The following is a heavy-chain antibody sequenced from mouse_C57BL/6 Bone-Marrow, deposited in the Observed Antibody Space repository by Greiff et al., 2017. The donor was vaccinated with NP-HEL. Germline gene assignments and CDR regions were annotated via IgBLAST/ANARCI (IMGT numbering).Heavy chain of an antibody. V-gene: IGHV1-69*01. Sequence: VQLQQPGAELVLPGASVKLSCKASGYTFTSYWMHWVRQRPGQGLEWIGEIDPSGSYSNYNQKFTGKSTFTVDKYSSTAYMQLSSTTSEDSAVYYCAIGSIYTGDYWGQGTTLTVTA. CDR2: IDPSGSYS. CDR3: AIGSIYTGDY. J-gene: IGHJ2*01. D-gene: IGHD2-1*01. CDR1: GYTFTSYW.